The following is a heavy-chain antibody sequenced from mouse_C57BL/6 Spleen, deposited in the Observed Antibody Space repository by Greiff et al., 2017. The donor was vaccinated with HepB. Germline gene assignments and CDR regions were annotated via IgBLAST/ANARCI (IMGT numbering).Heavy chain of an antibody. CDR1: GYTFTSYW. CDR3: TRRGYYGSRPWYFDV. J-gene: IGHJ1*03. D-gene: IGHD1-1*01. V-gene: IGHV1-55*01. CDR2: IYPGSGST. Sequence: VQLQQPGAELVKPGASVKMSCKASGYTFTSYWITWVKQRPGQGLEWIGDIYPGSGSTNYNEKFKSKATLTVDTSSSTAYMQLSSLTSEDSAVYYCTRRGYYGSRPWYFDVWGTGTTVTVSS.